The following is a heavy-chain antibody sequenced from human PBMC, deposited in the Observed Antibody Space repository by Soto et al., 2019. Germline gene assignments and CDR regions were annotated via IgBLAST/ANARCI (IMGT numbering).Heavy chain of an antibody. CDR2: IVVGSGNT. D-gene: IGHD2-2*01. J-gene: IGHJ6*02. Sequence: GASVKVSCKASGFTFTSSAVQWVRQARGQRLEWIGWIVVGSGNTNYAQKFQERVTITWDMSTSTAYMELSSLRSEDTAVYYCAGGSRKVEAAAQSSWSGMDVWGQGTTVTVSS. V-gene: IGHV1-58*01. CDR3: AGGSRKVEAAAQSSWSGMDV. CDR1: GFTFTSSA.